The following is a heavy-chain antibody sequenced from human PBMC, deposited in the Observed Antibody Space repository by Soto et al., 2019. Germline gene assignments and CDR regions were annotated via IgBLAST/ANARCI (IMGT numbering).Heavy chain of an antibody. V-gene: IGHV1-46*03. CDR3: ARDPVDIVATAYYYYMDV. J-gene: IGHJ6*03. D-gene: IGHD5-12*01. CDR1: GYTFTSYY. Sequence: ASVKVSCKASGYTFTSYYMHWVRQAPGQGLEWMGIINPSGGSTSYAQKFQGRVTMTRDTSTSTVYMELSSLRSEDTAVYYCARDPVDIVATAYYYYMDVWGKGTTVTVSS. CDR2: INPSGGST.